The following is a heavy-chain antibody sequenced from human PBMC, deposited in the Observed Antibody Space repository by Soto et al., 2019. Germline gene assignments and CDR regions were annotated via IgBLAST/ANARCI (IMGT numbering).Heavy chain of an antibody. CDR1: GYTFTSYD. CDR2: ISASNGNT. J-gene: IGHJ4*02. V-gene: IGHV1-18*01. Sequence: QVQLVQSGAEVKKPGASVKVSCKASGYTFTSYDISWVRQAPGQGLEWMGWISASNGNTNYAQKLQGRVTMTTDTSTSKAYMERRSLRPDDTAVYYCARDGDSSGRTDYWGQGTLVTVSS. D-gene: IGHD6-19*01. CDR3: ARDGDSSGRTDY.